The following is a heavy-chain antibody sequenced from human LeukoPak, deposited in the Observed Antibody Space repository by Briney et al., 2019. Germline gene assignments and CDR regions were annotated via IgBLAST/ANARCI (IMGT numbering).Heavy chain of an antibody. CDR3: ARDRQQLVRGDHFDY. D-gene: IGHD6-13*01. J-gene: IGHJ4*02. CDR1: GFTFTDYY. Sequence: GSLRLSCAISGFTFTDYYMSWIRQPPGKGLEWIGSIYYSGNSYYNPSLKSRVTISIDTSKNQFSLKLSSVTAADTAVYYCARDRQQLVRGDHFDYWGQGTLVTVSS. CDR2: IYYSGNS. V-gene: IGHV4-38-2*02.